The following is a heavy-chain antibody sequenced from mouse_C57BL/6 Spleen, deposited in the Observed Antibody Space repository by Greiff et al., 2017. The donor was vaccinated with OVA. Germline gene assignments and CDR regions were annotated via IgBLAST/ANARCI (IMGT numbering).Heavy chain of an antibody. J-gene: IGHJ2*01. Sequence: EVKVVESGGGLVKPGGSLKLSCAASGFTFSSYAMSWVRQTPEKRLEWVATISDGGSYTYYPDNVKGRFTISRDNAKNNLYLQMSHLKSEDTAMYYCARDEGTTGRDYWGQGTTLTVSS. CDR3: ARDEGTTGRDY. V-gene: IGHV5-4*01. CDR1: GFTFSSYA. D-gene: IGHD5-5*01. CDR2: ISDGGSYT.